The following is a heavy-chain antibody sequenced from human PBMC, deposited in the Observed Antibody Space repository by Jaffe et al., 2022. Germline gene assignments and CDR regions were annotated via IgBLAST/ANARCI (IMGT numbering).Heavy chain of an antibody. CDR3: ARDRVPLSSWQPPRIFDC. CDR2: ISPYNGNT. CDR1: GYTFTSYD. D-gene: IGHD6-13*01. Sequence: QVQLVQSGAEVKKPGASVKVSCKASGYTFTSYDISWLRQAPGQGLEWMGWISPYNGNTNYPQKLQGRVTMTTDTSTSTAYMELRSLRSDDTAVYYCARDRVPLSSWQPPRIFDCWGQGTLVTVSS. J-gene: IGHJ4*02. V-gene: IGHV1-18*01.